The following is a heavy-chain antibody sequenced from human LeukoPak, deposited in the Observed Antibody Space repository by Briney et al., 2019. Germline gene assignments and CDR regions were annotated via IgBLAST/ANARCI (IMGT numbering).Heavy chain of an antibody. J-gene: IGHJ4*02. CDR2: ITTSDGNT. Sequence: GGSLRLSCAASGFTFSSYTMSWVRQAPGKGLEWVSTITTSDGNTYYADSVKGRFTVSRDNSKNTLFLQMNSLRAEDTAVYYCAKDGGLWVSAHWGDSWGRGPLVTVSS. V-gene: IGHV3-23*01. CDR3: AKDGGLWVSAHWGDS. CDR1: GFTFSSYT. D-gene: IGHD7-27*01.